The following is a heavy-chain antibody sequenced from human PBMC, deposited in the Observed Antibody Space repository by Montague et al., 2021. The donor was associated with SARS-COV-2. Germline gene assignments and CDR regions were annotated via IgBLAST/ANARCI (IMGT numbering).Heavy chain of an antibody. CDR2: IYHSGST. CDR3: AREAGDYGGMDV. D-gene: IGHD3-16*01. Sequence: TLSLTCAVSGGSISSGGYSWSWIRQPPGKGLEWIGYIYHSGSTYYNPSLKSRVTISVDRSKNQFSLKLSSVTAADTAVYSCAREAGDYGGMDVRGQGTTVTVSS. J-gene: IGHJ6*02. CDR1: GGSISSGGYS. V-gene: IGHV4-30-2*01.